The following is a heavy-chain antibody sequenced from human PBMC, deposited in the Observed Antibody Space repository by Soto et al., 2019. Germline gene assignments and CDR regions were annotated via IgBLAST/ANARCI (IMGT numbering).Heavy chain of an antibody. CDR2: ISAYNGNT. J-gene: IGHJ5*02. V-gene: IGHV1-18*01. D-gene: IGHD4-17*01. CDR1: GCTFTSYG. CDR3: ARDFLPPIGYGDPTSGVDP. Sequence: QVQLVQSGAEVKKPGASVKVSCKASGCTFTSYGISWVRQAPGQGLEWMGWISAYNGNTNYAQKLQGRVTMTTDTSTSTAYMELRSLRYDDTAVYYCARDFLPPIGYGDPTSGVDPWGQGTLVTVSS.